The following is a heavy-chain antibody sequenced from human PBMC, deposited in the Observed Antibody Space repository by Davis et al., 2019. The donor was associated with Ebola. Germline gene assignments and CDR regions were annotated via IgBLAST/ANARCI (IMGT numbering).Heavy chain of an antibody. J-gene: IGHJ5*02. Sequence: AASVKVSCKVSGYTLTELSMHWVRQAPGKGLEWMGIINPSGGSTSYAQKFQGRVTMTRDTSTSTVYMELSSLRSEDTAVYYCARGKWFDPWGQGTLVSVTS. CDR3: ARGKWFDP. CDR2: INPSGGST. CDR1: GYTLTELS. V-gene: IGHV1-46*01.